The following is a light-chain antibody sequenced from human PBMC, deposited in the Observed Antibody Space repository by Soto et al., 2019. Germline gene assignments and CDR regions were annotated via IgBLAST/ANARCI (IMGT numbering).Light chain of an antibody. CDR1: QSVSSN. CDR3: QQYNNWPRT. V-gene: IGKV3-15*01. CDR2: GAS. Sequence: EIVLTQSPATLSVSPGARATIXRRASQSVSSNLAWYQQKPGQAPRLLIYGASTRATGIPARFSGSGSGTEFTLTISSLQSEDFAVYYCQQYNNWPRTFGQGTKVDIK. J-gene: IGKJ1*01.